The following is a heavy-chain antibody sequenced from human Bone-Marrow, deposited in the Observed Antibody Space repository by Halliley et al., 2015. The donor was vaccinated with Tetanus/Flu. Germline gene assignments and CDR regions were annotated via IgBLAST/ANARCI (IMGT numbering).Heavy chain of an antibody. Sequence: IKTKTYGGEGKDYAASVKGRFTISRDDSRNTVYLEMTSLKTDDSAVYYCTADTFDSNGWSHNYWGQGALVTVSS. V-gene: IGHV3-15*01. D-gene: IGHD6-19*01. CDR2: IKTKTYGGEGK. CDR3: TADTFDSNGWSHNY. J-gene: IGHJ4*02.